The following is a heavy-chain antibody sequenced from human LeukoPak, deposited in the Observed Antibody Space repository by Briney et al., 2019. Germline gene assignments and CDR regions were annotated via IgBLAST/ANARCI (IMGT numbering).Heavy chain of an antibody. Sequence: ASAKVSCKASGDTFTGYYIHWVRQAPGQGLDWMGWINPNSGGTNYAQKFQGRVTMTRDTSISTAYMELSRLRSDDTAVYYCARDRAYCSSTSCYQNWFDPWGQGTLVTVSS. J-gene: IGHJ5*02. V-gene: IGHV1-2*02. CDR2: INPNSGGT. CDR1: GDTFTGYY. D-gene: IGHD2-2*01. CDR3: ARDRAYCSSTSCYQNWFDP.